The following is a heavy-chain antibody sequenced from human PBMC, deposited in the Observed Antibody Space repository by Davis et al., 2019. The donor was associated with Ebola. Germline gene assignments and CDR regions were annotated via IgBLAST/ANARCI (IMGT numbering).Heavy chain of an antibody. CDR3: ARDRTPPSYGDYIGYFDY. J-gene: IGHJ4*02. V-gene: IGHV1-3*01. D-gene: IGHD4-17*01. CDR1: GYIFTSYA. CDR2: INAGNGDT. Sequence: AASVKVSCKASGYIFTSYAMHWVRQAPGQRLEWMGWINAGNGDTKYSQKFQGRVTITRDTSASTAYMELSSLRSEDTAVYYCARDRTPPSYGDYIGYFDYWGQGTLVTVSS.